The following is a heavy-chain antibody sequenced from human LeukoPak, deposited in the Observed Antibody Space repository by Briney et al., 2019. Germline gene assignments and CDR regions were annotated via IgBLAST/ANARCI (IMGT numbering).Heavy chain of an antibody. D-gene: IGHD4-23*01. CDR3: SGRVGGYSHPYDY. CDR1: GFTFSSYA. J-gene: IGHJ4*02. V-gene: IGHV3-23*01. CDR2: ISGSGGST. Sequence: GGSLRLSCAASGFTFSSYAMSWVRQAPGKGLEWVSAISGSGGSTYYADSVKGRFTLSRDNSKNTMYLQMNSLRAEHTAVYYCSGRVGGYSHPYDYWGQGILVTVSS.